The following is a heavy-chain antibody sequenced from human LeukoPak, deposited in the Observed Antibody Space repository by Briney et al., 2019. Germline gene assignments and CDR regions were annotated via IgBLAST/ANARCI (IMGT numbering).Heavy chain of an antibody. CDR3: ARRTSGNSYVDY. V-gene: IGHV4-39*01. J-gene: IGHJ4*02. CDR1: GGSISSSSYY. Sequence: PSETLSLTCTVSGGSISSSSYYWGWIRQPPGKGLEWIGSFYYSGSTYYNPSLKSRVTISVDTSKNQFSLKLSSVTATDTAVYYCARRTSGNSYVDYWGQGTLVTVSS. CDR2: FYYSGST. D-gene: IGHD5-18*01.